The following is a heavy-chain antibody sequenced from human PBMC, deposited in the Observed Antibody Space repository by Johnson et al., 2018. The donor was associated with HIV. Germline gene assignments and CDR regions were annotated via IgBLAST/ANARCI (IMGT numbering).Heavy chain of an antibody. D-gene: IGHD1-26*01. CDR2: IRYDGSNK. J-gene: IGHJ3*02. CDR3: AKDPGGGSYPNDAFDI. V-gene: IGHV3-30*02. Sequence: QMLLVESGGGVVQPGGSLRLSCAASGFTFSSYGMHWVRQAPGKGLEWVAFIRYDGSNKYYADSVKGRFTISRDNSKNTLYLQMNSLRAEDTAVYYCAKDPGGGSYPNDAFDIWGQWTMVTVSS. CDR1: GFTFSSYG.